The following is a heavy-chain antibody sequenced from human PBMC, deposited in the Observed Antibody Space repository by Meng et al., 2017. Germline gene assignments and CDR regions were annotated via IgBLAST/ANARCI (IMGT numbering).Heavy chain of an antibody. J-gene: IGHJ4*02. V-gene: IGHV3-74*01. CDR2: ISGDGSIT. CDR3: LDEAPRSDY. D-gene: IGHD1-1*01. Sequence: EVQCGGSGGGLVQPGGSLRLSCAASGFTFNNDWMHWVRQVPGKGLVWVSRISGDGSITNYADSVKGRFTISRDNAKNTLYLQMNSLRPEDTAVYYCLDEAPRSDYWGQGSLVTVSS. CDR1: GFTFNNDW.